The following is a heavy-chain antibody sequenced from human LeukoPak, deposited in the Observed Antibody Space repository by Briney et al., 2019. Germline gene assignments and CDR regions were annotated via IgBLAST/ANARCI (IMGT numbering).Heavy chain of an antibody. J-gene: IGHJ4*02. CDR1: GGSVSSDNSY. Sequence: SQTLSLTCTVSGGSVSSDNSYWNWIRQPAGKGLEWIGRIYADGSSTYNPSLKRRVTISVDTSKNQFSLRLTSMTAADTAVYYCARGYYYRRWGQGTLVTVSS. D-gene: IGHD3-10*01. CDR3: ARGYYYRR. V-gene: IGHV4-61*02. CDR2: IYADGSS.